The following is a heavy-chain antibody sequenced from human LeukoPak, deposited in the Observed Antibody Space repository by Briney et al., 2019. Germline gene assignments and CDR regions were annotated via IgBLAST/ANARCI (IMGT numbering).Heavy chain of an antibody. Sequence: GGSLRLSCAASGFTFSSYAMHWVRQAPGKGLEYVSAISSNGGSTYYANSVKGRFTISRDNSKNTLYLQMSSLRAEDTAVYYCARSGTTGTWRAFDIWGQGTMVTVSS. CDR2: ISSNGGST. CDR3: ARSGTTGTWRAFDI. D-gene: IGHD1-1*01. J-gene: IGHJ3*02. CDR1: GFTFSSYA. V-gene: IGHV3-64*01.